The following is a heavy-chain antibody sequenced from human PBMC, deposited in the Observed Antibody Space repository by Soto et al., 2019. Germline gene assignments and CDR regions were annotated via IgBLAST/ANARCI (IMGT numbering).Heavy chain of an antibody. D-gene: IGHD3-3*01. Sequence: GGSLRLSCAASGFTFSNAWMSWVRQAPGKGLEWVGRIKSKTDGGTTDYAAPVKGRFTISRDDSKNTLYLQMNSLKTEDTAVYYCTTDGVNNYDFWSGYPFDYWGQGTLVTVSS. CDR3: TTDGVNNYDFWSGYPFDY. V-gene: IGHV3-15*01. J-gene: IGHJ4*02. CDR1: GFTFSNAW. CDR2: IKSKTDGGTT.